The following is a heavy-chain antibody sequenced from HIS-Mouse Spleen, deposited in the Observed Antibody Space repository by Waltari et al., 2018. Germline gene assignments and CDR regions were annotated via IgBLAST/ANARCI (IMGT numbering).Heavy chain of an antibody. CDR2: ISYDGSNK. D-gene: IGHD6-19*01. Sequence: QVQLVESGGGGVQPGRSLRLSGSAAGFPFSSYGMHWVRQAPGKGLEWVAVISYDGSNKYYADSVKGRFSISRDNSKNTLYLQMNSLRAEDTAVYYCAKASSGWLDYWGQGTLVTVSS. CDR3: AKASSGWLDY. CDR1: GFPFSSYG. V-gene: IGHV3-30*18. J-gene: IGHJ4*02.